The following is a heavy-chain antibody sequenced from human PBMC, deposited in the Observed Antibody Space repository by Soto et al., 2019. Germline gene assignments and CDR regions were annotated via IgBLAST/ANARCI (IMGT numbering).Heavy chain of an antibody. V-gene: IGHV3-43*01. CDR3: AKDIGRYYGSGNPPQDYYGMDV. D-gene: IGHD3-10*01. CDR2: ISWDGGST. Sequence: GGSLRLSCAASGFTFDDYTMHWVRQAPGKGLEWVSLISWDGGSTYYADSVKGRFTISRDNSKNSLYLQMNSLRTEDTALYYCAKDIGRYYGSGNPPQDYYGMDVWGQGTTVTVSS. J-gene: IGHJ6*02. CDR1: GFTFDDYT.